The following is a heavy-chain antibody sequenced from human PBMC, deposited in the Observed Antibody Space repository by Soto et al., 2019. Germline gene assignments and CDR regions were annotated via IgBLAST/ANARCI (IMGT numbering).Heavy chain of an antibody. CDR2: IYYSGST. CDR3: ASCSGGSKNCFDP. CDR1: GGSISSGGYY. Sequence: TLSLTCTVSGGSISSGGYYWSWIRQHPGKGLEWIGYIYYSGSTYYNPSLKSRVTISVDTSKNQFSLKLSSVTAADTAVYYCASCSGGSKNCFDPWGQGTLVTVSS. D-gene: IGHD2-15*01. V-gene: IGHV4-31*03. J-gene: IGHJ5*02.